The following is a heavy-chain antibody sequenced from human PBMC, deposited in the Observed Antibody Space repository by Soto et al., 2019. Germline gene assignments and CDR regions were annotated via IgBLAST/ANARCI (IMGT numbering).Heavy chain of an antibody. CDR2: IYSGGST. CDR1: GFTVSNNY. J-gene: IGHJ4*02. Sequence: EVPLVESGGGLIQPGGSLRLSCAASGFTVSNNYMSWVRQAPGKGLEWVSVIYSGGSTYYADSVRGRFTISRDNSKNTVYLQLNSLRAEDTAVYYCASPRTYYYDNSGYYIFDYWGQGTLVTVSS. V-gene: IGHV3-53*01. CDR3: ASPRTYYYDNSGYYIFDY. D-gene: IGHD3-22*01.